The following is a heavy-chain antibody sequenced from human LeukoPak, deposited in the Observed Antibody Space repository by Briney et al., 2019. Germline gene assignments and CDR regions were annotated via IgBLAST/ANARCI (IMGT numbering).Heavy chain of an antibody. V-gene: IGHV4-31*03. D-gene: IGHD4-17*01. J-gene: IGHJ4*02. CDR3: AREGEDYGDYGRTFDY. Sequence: SETLSLTCTVSGGSISSGDYYWSWIRQPPGKGLEWIGYIYYSGSTYYNPSLKSRVTISVDTSKNQFSLKLSSVTAADTAVYYCAREGEDYGDYGRTFDYWGQGTLVTVSS. CDR2: IYYSGST. CDR1: GGSISSGDYY.